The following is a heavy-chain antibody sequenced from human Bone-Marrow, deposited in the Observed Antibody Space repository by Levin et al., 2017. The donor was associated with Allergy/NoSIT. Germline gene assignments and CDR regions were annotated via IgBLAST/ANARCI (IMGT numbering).Heavy chain of an antibody. CDR2: IRSKAYGGTT. V-gene: IGHV3-49*04. J-gene: IGHJ6*02. Sequence: GGSLRLSCTASGFTFGDYAMSWVRQAPGKGLEWVGFIRSKAYGGTTEYAASVKGRFTISRDDSKSIAYLQMNSLKTEDTAVYYCTRDYSGNYYYYYGMDVWGQGTTVTVSS. CDR1: GFTFGDYA. D-gene: IGHD1-26*01. CDR3: TRDYSGNYYYYYGMDV.